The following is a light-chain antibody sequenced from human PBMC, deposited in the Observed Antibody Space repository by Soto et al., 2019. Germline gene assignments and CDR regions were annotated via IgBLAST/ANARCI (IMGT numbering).Light chain of an antibody. CDR2: KAS. CDR1: QTISSW. J-gene: IGKJ5*01. V-gene: IGKV1-5*03. Sequence: DIQMTQSPSTLSGSLGDRVTITCLASQTISSWLAWYQQKPGKAPKLLIYKASTLKSGVPSRFSGSGSGTDFTLTISNLQPGDVATYYCQNHDSAPITFGQGTRLEIK. CDR3: QNHDSAPIT.